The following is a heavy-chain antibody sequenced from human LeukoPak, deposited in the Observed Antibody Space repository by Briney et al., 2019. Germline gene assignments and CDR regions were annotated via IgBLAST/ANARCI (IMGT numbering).Heavy chain of an antibody. CDR3: ARELDRIQDLDS. J-gene: IGHJ4*02. CDR2: INNSGDDK. D-gene: IGHD1-1*01. V-gene: IGHV3-21*01. Sequence: GGSLRLSCAASGYTFSCCSMNWVRQAPGKGLEWLSSINNSGDDKYHADSVQGGFTISRDNAKNSLYLQMNSLRAEDTAVYYCARELDRIQDLDSWGQGTQVTVSS. CDR1: GYTFSCCS.